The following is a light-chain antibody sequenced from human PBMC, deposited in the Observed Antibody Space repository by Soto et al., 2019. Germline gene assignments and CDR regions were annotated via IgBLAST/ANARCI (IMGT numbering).Light chain of an antibody. CDR1: QSVSNN. Sequence: ILMTQSPATQSVSPGERATLSCMASQSVSNNLAWYQQKPGQAPRLLIYDASTRATGIPARFSGSGSGTEFTLTISGLQSEDFAVYYCQQYNNWPPWTFGQGTKVEIK. CDR2: DAS. CDR3: QQYNNWPPWT. J-gene: IGKJ1*01. V-gene: IGKV3-15*01.